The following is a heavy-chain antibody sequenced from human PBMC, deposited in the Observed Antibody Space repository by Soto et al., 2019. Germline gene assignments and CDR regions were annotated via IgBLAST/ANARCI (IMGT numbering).Heavy chain of an antibody. CDR3: ARDPIAAAGKGPNRFDP. D-gene: IGHD6-13*01. Sequence: PGGSLRLSCAASGFTFSSYGMHWVRQAPGKGLEWVAVIWYDGSNKYYADSVKGRFTISRDNSKNTLYLQMNSLRAEDTAVYYCARDPIAAAGKGPNRFDPWGQGTLVTVSS. J-gene: IGHJ5*02. V-gene: IGHV3-33*01. CDR2: IWYDGSNK. CDR1: GFTFSSYG.